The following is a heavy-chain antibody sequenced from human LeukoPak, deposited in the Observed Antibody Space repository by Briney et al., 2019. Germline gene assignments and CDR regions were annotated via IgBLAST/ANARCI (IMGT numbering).Heavy chain of an antibody. CDR2: IYYTGST. V-gene: IGHV4-59*08. J-gene: IGHJ4*02. CDR3: ARHGPRRDGYNYDY. D-gene: IGHD5-24*01. Sequence: PSETLSLTCTVSGASIRSYYWSWIRQPPGKGLECIGYIYYTGSTNYTYNPSLKSRVTISVDTSKNQFSLKLSSVPAAGTAVYYCARHGPRRDGYNYDYWGPGTLVTVSS. CDR1: GASIRSYY.